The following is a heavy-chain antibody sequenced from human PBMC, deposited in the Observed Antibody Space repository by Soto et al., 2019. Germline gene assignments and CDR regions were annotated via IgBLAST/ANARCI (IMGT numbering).Heavy chain of an antibody. CDR3: ARGHYDSISPMNAFDI. D-gene: IGHD3-22*01. V-gene: IGHV1-46*01. Sequence: ASVNVSCKASGYTFTSYYMHWVRQAPGQGLEWMGIINPSGGSTSYAQKFQGRVTMTRDTSTSTVYMELSSLRSEDTAVYYCARGHYDSISPMNAFDIWGQGTMVTVSS. CDR2: INPSGGST. J-gene: IGHJ3*02. CDR1: GYTFTSYY.